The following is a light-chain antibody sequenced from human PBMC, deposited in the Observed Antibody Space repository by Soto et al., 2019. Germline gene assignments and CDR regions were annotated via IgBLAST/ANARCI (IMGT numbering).Light chain of an antibody. CDR2: WAS. V-gene: IGKV4-1*01. CDR1: QSVLYSSNNKNY. CDR3: QQYESTPPT. Sequence: DIVMTQSPDSLAVSLGERATINCKSSQSVLYSSNNKNYLAWYQQRPGQPPKLLIYWASTRESGVPDRFSGSGSGTDFTLTITSLQAEDVAVYSCQQYESTPPTFGQGTKSEIK. J-gene: IGKJ2*01.